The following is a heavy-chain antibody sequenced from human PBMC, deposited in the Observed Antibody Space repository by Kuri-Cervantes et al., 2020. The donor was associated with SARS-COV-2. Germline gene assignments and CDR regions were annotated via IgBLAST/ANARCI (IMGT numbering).Heavy chain of an antibody. J-gene: IGHJ5*02. Sequence: SQTLSLTCAVSGGSISSGGYSWSWIRQPPGKGLEWIGYTYHSGSTYYNPSLKSRVTISVDRSKNQFSLKLSSVTAADTAVYYCARRINYWWFDPWGQGTLVTVSS. D-gene: IGHD4-11*01. CDR1: GGSISSGGYS. CDR2: TYHSGST. CDR3: ARRINYWWFDP. V-gene: IGHV4-30-2*01.